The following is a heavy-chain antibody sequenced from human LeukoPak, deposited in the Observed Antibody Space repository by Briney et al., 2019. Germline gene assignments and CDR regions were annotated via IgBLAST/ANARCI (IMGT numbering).Heavy chain of an antibody. CDR2: IYHSGST. J-gene: IGHJ4*02. D-gene: IGHD3-22*01. CDR3: ARVITSGYYFFDD. CDR1: GYSINRAYY. Sequence: SETLSLTCTVSGYSINRAYYWGWIRQPPGKGLEWIGNIYHSGSTYYNPSLKSRLTISVDTSKNQFSLKLSSVSAADTGVYYCARVITSGYYFFDDWGQGTLVTVSS. V-gene: IGHV4-38-2*02.